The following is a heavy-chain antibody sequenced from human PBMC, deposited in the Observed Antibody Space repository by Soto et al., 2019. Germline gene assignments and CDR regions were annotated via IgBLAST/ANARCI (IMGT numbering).Heavy chain of an antibody. V-gene: IGHV1-3*01. Sequence: ASVKVSCKASGYIFTSYGVHWVRQAPGQSLEWMGWINAGNGNTEYSQNFQGRVTITRDTSASTAYMELNSLRSEDTAVYSCARAEGYGVKGDLEHWGQGALVTVAS. D-gene: IGHD5-12*01. CDR2: INAGNGNT. CDR1: GYIFTSYG. J-gene: IGHJ4*02. CDR3: ARAEGYGVKGDLEH.